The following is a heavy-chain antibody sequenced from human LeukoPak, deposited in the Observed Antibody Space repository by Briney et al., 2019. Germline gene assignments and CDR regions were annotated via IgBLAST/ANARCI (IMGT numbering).Heavy chain of an antibody. V-gene: IGHV3-23*01. CDR3: AKDPSRGGMGNWFDP. J-gene: IGHJ5*02. D-gene: IGHD2-15*01. CDR1: GFTFSSYA. CDR2: ISGSGGST. Sequence: GGSLRLSCAASGFTFSSYAMSWVRQAPGKGLEWVSAISGSGGSTYYADSVKGRFTISRDNSKNTLYLQMNSLRAEDTAVYYCAKDPSRGGMGNWFDPWGQGTLVTVSS.